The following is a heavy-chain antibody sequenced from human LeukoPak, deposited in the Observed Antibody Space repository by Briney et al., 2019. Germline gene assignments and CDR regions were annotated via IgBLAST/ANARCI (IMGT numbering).Heavy chain of an antibody. V-gene: IGHV3-30*18. Sequence: GRSLRLSCVASGFTFSSYDMHWVRQAPGKGLEWVAVISYDGSNKSYADSVKGRFTISRDNSKNTLYLQTSSLRAEDTAVYYCAKERHPRGVSSYFDYWGQGTLVTVSS. CDR1: GFTFSSYD. J-gene: IGHJ4*02. CDR2: ISYDGSNK. CDR3: AKERHPRGVSSYFDY. D-gene: IGHD3-10*01.